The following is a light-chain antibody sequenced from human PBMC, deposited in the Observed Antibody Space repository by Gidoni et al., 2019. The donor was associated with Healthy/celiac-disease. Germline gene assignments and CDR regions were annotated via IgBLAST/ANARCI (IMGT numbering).Light chain of an antibody. CDR3: QQYGSSFWT. J-gene: IGKJ1*01. Sequence: IVLTQSPGTLSLSPGERATLSCRASQSVSSSDLAWYQQKPGQAPRLLIYGASSRATGIPDRFSGSGSGTEFTLTISRLEPEDFAVYYCQQYGSSFWTFGQGTKVEIK. V-gene: IGKV3-20*01. CDR1: QSVSSSD. CDR2: GAS.